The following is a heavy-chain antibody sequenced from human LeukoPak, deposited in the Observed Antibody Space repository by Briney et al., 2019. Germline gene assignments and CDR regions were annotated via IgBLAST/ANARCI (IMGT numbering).Heavy chain of an antibody. V-gene: IGHV1-69*13. CDR3: ARGSSGSHTFDF. D-gene: IGHD1-26*01. CDR1: GYTFTGYY. CDR2: IFPRFGTS. J-gene: IGHJ4*02. Sequence: SVKVSCKASGYTFTGYYMHWVRQAPGQGLEWMGWIFPRFGTSNYAQRFQGRVTITADESTNTAYMEMRSLRSDDTAVYYCARGSSGSHTFDFWGQGRLVTVSS.